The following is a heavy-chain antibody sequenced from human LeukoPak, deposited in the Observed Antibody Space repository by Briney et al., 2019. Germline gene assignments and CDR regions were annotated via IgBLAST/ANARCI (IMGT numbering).Heavy chain of an antibody. CDR1: GFTFSSYG. J-gene: IGHJ6*04. CDR2: IWYDGSNK. CDR3: ARVGVATIDPEDYYYYGMDV. D-gene: IGHD5-12*01. Sequence: GGSLRLSCAASGFTFSSYGMHWVRQAPGKGLGWVAVIWYDGSNKYYADSVKGRFTISRDNSKNTLYLQMNSLRAEDTAVYYCARVGVATIDPEDYYYYGMDVWGKGTTVTVSS. V-gene: IGHV3-33*01.